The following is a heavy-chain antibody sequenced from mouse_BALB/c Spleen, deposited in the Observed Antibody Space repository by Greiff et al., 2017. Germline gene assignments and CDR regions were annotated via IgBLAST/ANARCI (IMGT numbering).Heavy chain of an antibody. Sequence: EVQLVESGGGLVQPGGSRKLSCAASGFTFSSFGMHWVRQAPEKGLEWVAYISSGSSTIYYADTVKGRFTISRDNPKNTLFLQMTSLRSEDTAMYYCARGATVGFAYWGQGTLVTVSA. CDR1: GFTFSSFG. V-gene: IGHV5-17*02. CDR3: ARGATVGFAY. D-gene: IGHD1-1*01. CDR2: ISSGSSTI. J-gene: IGHJ3*01.